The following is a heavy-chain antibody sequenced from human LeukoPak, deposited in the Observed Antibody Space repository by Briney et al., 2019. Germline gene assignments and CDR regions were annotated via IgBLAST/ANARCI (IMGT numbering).Heavy chain of an antibody. J-gene: IGHJ4*02. CDR1: GGSFSGYY. CDR2: INHSGST. V-gene: IGHV4-34*01. CDR3: ARGVDGYNRGSTYDY. Sequence: SETLSLTCAVYGGSFSGYYWSWIRQPPGKGLEWIGEINHSGSTNYNPSLKSRVTISVDTSKNQFSLKLSSVTAADTAVYYCARGVDGYNRGSTYDYWGQGTLVTVSS. D-gene: IGHD5-24*01.